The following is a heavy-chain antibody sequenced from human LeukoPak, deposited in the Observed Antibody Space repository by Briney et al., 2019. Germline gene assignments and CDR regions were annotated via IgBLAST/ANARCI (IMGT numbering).Heavy chain of an antibody. Sequence: PGGSLRLSCAAPGFTFSNYAMTWVRQAPGKGLESVSVISGTGAFTYYADSVKGRFTISRDNSKNTLYLQMNSLRAEDTTIYYCAKGHSDYGTGFDLWGRGTLVTVSS. J-gene: IGHJ4*02. CDR2: ISGTGAFT. CDR3: AKGHSDYGTGFDL. V-gene: IGHV3-23*01. D-gene: IGHD4-17*01. CDR1: GFTFSNYA.